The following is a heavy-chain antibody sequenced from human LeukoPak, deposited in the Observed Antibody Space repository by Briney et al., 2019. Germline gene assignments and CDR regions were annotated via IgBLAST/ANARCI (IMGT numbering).Heavy chain of an antibody. Sequence: ASVKVSCKASGYTFTSYYMHWVRQAPGQGLEWMGIINPSGGSTSYAQKFQGRVTMTRDTSTSTVYMELSSLRSEDTAIYYCARGLVRGMISSLRRTPPHDYWGQGTLVIVSS. J-gene: IGHJ4*02. V-gene: IGHV1-46*01. CDR2: INPSGGST. D-gene: IGHD3-10*01. CDR3: ARGLVRGMISSLRRTPPHDY. CDR1: GYTFTSYY.